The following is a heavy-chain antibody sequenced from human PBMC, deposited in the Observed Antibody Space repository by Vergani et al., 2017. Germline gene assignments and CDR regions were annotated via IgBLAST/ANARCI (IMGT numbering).Heavy chain of an antibody. D-gene: IGHD2-15*01. J-gene: IGHJ4*02. V-gene: IGHV3-48*04. CDR3: AGGLTIVVVVAATRNLFDY. CDR1: GFTFTSYR. CDR2: ISSSSSTI. Sequence: EVQLVESGGGLVQPGGSLRLSCAASGFTFTSYRMNRVRQAPGKGLEWVSYISSSSSTIYYADSVKGRFTISRENAKNPLYLQMNSLRAEDTAVYYCAGGLTIVVVVAATRNLFDYWGQGTLVTVSS.